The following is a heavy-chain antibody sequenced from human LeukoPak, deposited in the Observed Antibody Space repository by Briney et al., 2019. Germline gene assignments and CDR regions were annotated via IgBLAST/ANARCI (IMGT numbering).Heavy chain of an antibody. CDR1: GFTFSSYA. CDR3: ANVSRADWNLDWFDP. V-gene: IGHV3-23*01. J-gene: IGHJ5*02. Sequence: PGGSLRLSCAASGFTFSSYAMSWVRQAPGKGLEWVSGISGSGGSTYYADSVKGRFTISRDNSKNTLYLQMNSLRVEDTAVYYCANVSRADWNLDWFDPWGQGTLVTVSS. CDR2: ISGSGGST. D-gene: IGHD1-7*01.